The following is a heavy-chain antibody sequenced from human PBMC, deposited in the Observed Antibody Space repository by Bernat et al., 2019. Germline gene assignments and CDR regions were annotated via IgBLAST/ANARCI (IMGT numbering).Heavy chain of an antibody. D-gene: IGHD6-13*01. CDR1: GFTVSSNY. CDR2: ISGSGGST. J-gene: IGHJ1*01. CDR3: AKGSWQQLEQTPFQH. Sequence: EVQLVETGGGLIQPGGSLRLSCAASGFTVSSNYMSWVRQAPGKGLEWVSAISGSGGSTYYADSVKGRFTISRDNSKNTLYLQMNSLRAEDTAVYYCAKGSWQQLEQTPFQHWGQGTLVTVSS. V-gene: IGHV3-23*04.